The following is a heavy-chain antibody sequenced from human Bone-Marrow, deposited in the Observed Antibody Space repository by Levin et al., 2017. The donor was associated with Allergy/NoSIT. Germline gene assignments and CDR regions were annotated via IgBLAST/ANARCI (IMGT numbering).Heavy chain of an antibody. CDR2: IHTSGNT. CDR1: GGSMTNHY. J-gene: IGHJ6*02. D-gene: IGHD6-13*01. CDR3: ASSLSWCSIYYYEYGMGV. V-gene: IGHV4-4*07. Sequence: SETLSLTCTVSGGSMTNHYWSWIRQPAGKGLEWIGRIHTSGNTNYNPSLKSRVTMSVDTSKNQVFLNLTSVTAADTAAYHCASSLSWCSIYYYEYGMGVWGRGTTVIVSS.